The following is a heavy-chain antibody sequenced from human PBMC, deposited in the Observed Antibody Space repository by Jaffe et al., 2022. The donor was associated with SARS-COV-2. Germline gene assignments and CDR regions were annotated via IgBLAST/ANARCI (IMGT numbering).Heavy chain of an antibody. D-gene: IGHD2-8*01. CDR1: GGSISSYY. CDR3: AREGVGYCTNGVCPLFDY. CDR2: IYTSGST. V-gene: IGHV4-4*07. J-gene: IGHJ4*02. Sequence: QVQLQESGPGLVKPSETLSLTCTVSGGSISSYYWSWIRQPAGKGLEWIGRIYTSGSTNYNPSLKSRVTMSVDTSKNQFSLKLSSVTAADTAVYYCAREGVGYCTNGVCPLFDYWGQGTLVTVSS.